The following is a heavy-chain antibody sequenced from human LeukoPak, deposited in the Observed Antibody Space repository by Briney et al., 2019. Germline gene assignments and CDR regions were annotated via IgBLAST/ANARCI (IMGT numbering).Heavy chain of an antibody. Sequence: PSETLSLTCTVSGGSISDCYWSWIRQPAGKGLEWVGRIYAGGSINYNPSLKSRVTMSADTSKNQFSLNLSSVTAADTAVYYCARAPLYSSGWSFDYWGQGTLVTVSS. CDR3: ARAPLYSSGWSFDY. D-gene: IGHD6-19*01. J-gene: IGHJ4*02. CDR1: GGSISDCY. CDR2: IYAGGSI. V-gene: IGHV4-4*07.